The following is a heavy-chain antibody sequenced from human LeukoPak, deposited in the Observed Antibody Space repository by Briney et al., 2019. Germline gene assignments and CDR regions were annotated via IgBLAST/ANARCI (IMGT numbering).Heavy chain of an antibody. CDR2: INHSGST. CDR3: AREQQWPYYCMDV. D-gene: IGHD6-19*01. J-gene: IGHJ6*02. Sequence: SETLSLTCAVYGGSFSGYYWSWIRQPPGKGLEWIGEINHSGSTNYNPPLKSRVTISVDTSKNQFSLKLSSVTAADTAVYYCAREQQWPYYCMDVWGQGTTVTVSS. CDR1: GGSFSGYY. V-gene: IGHV4-34*01.